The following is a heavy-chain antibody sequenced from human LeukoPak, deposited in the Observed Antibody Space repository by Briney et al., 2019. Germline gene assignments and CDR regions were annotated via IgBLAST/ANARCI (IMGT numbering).Heavy chain of an antibody. V-gene: IGHV3-20*04. CDR2: INWNGGST. CDR3: ARDLQDYGDYVA. J-gene: IGHJ4*02. Sequence: GGSLRLSCAASGFTFDDYGMSWVRHVPGKGLEWVSGINWNGGSTGYADSVKGRFTISRDNAKNSLYLQMNSLRAEDTALYYCARDLQDYGDYVAWGQGTLVTVSS. D-gene: IGHD4-17*01. CDR1: GFTFDDYG.